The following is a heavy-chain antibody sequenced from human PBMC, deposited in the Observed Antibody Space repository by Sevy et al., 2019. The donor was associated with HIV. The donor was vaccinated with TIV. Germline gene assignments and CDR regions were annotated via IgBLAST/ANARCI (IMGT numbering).Heavy chain of an antibody. D-gene: IGHD2-2*01. CDR3: ARVGCSISSCPKGDAFDI. J-gene: IGHJ3*02. Sequence: GGSLRLSCAASGFTFSDYYINWIRQAPGKGLEWVSYISGSSSYTNYADSVKGRFPISRDNAKNSLYLQMNSLRAEDTAVYYCARVGCSISSCPKGDAFDIWGQGTMVTVSS. CDR2: ISGSSSYT. CDR1: GFTFSDYY. V-gene: IGHV3-11*06.